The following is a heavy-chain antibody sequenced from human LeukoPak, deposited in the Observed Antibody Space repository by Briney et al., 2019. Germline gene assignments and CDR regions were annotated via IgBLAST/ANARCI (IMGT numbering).Heavy chain of an antibody. Sequence: GESLKISCKGSGYSFTSYWIEWVRQSPGKGLEWMGIIYPGDSDTRYSPSFQGQVTISADKSISTAYLQWSSLKASDTAMYYCARHQQRHYGGEDFDYWGQGTLVTVSS. CDR1: GYSFTSYW. D-gene: IGHD4-23*01. CDR3: ARHQQRHYGGEDFDY. V-gene: IGHV5-51*01. CDR2: IYPGDSDT. J-gene: IGHJ4*02.